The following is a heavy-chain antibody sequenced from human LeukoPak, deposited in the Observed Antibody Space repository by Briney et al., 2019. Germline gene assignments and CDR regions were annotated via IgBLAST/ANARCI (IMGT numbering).Heavy chain of an antibody. CDR3: ARDRGYSDSSGYYQAPFDY. D-gene: IGHD3-22*01. CDR1: GGSINSYY. V-gene: IGHV4-59*01. Sequence: PSETLPLTCTVSGGSINSYYWSWIRQPPGKGLEWIGYIHYSGSTNYNPSLKSRVTISVDTSKTQFSLKLSSVTAADTAVYYCARDRGYSDSSGYYQAPFDYWGQGTLVTVSS. J-gene: IGHJ4*02. CDR2: IHYSGST.